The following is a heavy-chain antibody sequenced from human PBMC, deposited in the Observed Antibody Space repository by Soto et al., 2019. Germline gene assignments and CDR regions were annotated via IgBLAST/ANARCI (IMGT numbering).Heavy chain of an antibody. V-gene: IGHV4-4*07. CDR1: GGSISSYY. D-gene: IGHD3-10*01. CDR3: ARDGSDSYGLDV. Sequence: TLSLTCTVSGGSISSYYWSWIRQSAGKGLEWIGRIYNGGNTQYNPSLKSRVTMSADTSKNQFSLRLNSVTAADTAVYYCARDGSDSYGLDVWGQGTTVTVSS. J-gene: IGHJ6*02. CDR2: IYNGGNT.